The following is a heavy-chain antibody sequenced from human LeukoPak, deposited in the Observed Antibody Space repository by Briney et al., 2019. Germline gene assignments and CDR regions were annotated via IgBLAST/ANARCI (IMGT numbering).Heavy chain of an antibody. D-gene: IGHD2-8*02. CDR2: ISGDGGST. J-gene: IGHJ4*02. CDR1: GFTFSSYT. V-gene: IGHV3-43*02. Sequence: PGGSLRLSCAASGFTFSSYTMSWVRQAPGKGLEWVSLISGDGGSTYYADSVKGRFTISRDNSKNSLYLQMNSLRTEDTALYYCAKDEGTGDYWGQGTLVTVSS. CDR3: AKDEGTGDY.